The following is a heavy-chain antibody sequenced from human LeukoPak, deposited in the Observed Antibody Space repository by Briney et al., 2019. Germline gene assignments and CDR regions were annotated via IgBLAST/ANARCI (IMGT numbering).Heavy chain of an antibody. CDR1: GFTFSSYA. J-gene: IGHJ4*02. D-gene: IGHD1-26*01. Sequence: GGSLRLSCAASGFTFSSYAMSWVRQAPGKGLEWVSAISGSGGSTYHADSVKGRFTISRDNSKNTLYLQMNSLRAEDTAVYYCAKLGWELLTPAGYFDYWGQGTLVTVSS. CDR3: AKLGWELLTPAGYFDY. CDR2: ISGSGGST. V-gene: IGHV3-23*01.